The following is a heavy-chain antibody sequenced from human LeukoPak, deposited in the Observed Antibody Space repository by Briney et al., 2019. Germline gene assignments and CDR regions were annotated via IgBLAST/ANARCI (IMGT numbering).Heavy chain of an antibody. CDR3: ARERSSSGGHNWFDP. CDR2: VYYTGVT. D-gene: IGHD4-23*01. V-gene: IGHV4-39*07. J-gene: IGHJ5*02. Sequence: SETLSLTCTVSGGYIITSGHYWGWIRQPPGKGLEWIGSVYYTGVTSTNPFFRSRMSTSVDTSKNQFSLSLTSVTAADAAVYYCARERSSSGGHNWFDPWGQGTLVTVSS. CDR1: GGYIITSGHY.